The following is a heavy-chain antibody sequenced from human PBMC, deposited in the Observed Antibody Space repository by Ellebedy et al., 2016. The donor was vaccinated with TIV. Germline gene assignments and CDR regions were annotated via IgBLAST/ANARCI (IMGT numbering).Heavy chain of an antibody. Sequence: PGGSLRLSCAASGFTFSRYDMNWVRQAPGKGLEWVSRISGSRGTTNYADSVKGRFTISRDNSKNILYLQMNSLRADDTAVYYCAKDRDYFYDSSGFDYWGQGSLVTASS. D-gene: IGHD3-22*01. CDR2: ISGSRGTT. V-gene: IGHV3-23*01. J-gene: IGHJ4*02. CDR1: GFTFSRYD. CDR3: AKDRDYFYDSSGFDY.